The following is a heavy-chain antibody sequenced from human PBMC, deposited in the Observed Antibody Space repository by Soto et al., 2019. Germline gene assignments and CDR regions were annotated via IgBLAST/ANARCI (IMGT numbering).Heavy chain of an antibody. V-gene: IGHV1-2*02. CDR3: AREPAAAKPEGVDF. Sequence: GGSVKVSCKASGYTFSDYYIHWGRQAPGQGLEWMGGINPNSGGTKYAPKFQGGVTMTRDTSITTAYMELSRLRSGDTAVYYCAREPAAAKPEGVDFWGQGTLVTVSS. J-gene: IGHJ4*02. CDR2: INPNSGGT. D-gene: IGHD2-2*01. CDR1: GYTFSDYY.